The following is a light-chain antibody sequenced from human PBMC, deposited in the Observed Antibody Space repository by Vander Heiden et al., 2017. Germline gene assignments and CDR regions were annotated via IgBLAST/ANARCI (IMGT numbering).Light chain of an antibody. CDR1: SGYLAYNY. V-gene: IGLV6-57*04. Sequence: NFMLAQAHSVSKATWKTVTISCTRSSGYLAYNYVQWYQQRPGSPPTTVIYEDNQRPSGVPDRFSGSIDRSSNSASLTISGLKTEDEADYYCQSYDNHVVFGGGTKLTVL. CDR3: QSYDNHVV. J-gene: IGLJ2*01. CDR2: EDN.